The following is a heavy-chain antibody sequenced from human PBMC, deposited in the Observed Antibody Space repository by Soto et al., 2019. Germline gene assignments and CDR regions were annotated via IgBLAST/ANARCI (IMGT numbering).Heavy chain of an antibody. D-gene: IGHD2-8*01. CDR3: ARGDSTDCSNGVCSFFYNHDMDV. V-gene: IGHV1-2*04. CDR1: GYSFTDYH. J-gene: IGHJ6*02. CDR2: INPKSGGT. Sequence: GASVKVSCKASGYSFTDYHVHWVRQAPGQGLEWLGRINPKSGGTSTAQKFQGWVTMTTDTSISTASMELTRLTSDDTAIYYCARGDSTDCSNGVCSFFYNHDMDVWGQGTTVTVSS.